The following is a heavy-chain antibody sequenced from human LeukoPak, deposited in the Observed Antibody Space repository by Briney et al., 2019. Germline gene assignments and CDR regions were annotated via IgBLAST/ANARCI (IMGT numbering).Heavy chain of an antibody. CDR2: ISYDGSNK. CDR3: ARYDGWSPYYWYGMDV. CDR1: GFTFSRYA. V-gene: IGHV3-30-3*01. D-gene: IGHD6-19*01. J-gene: IGHJ6*02. Sequence: GRSLRLSCAAFGFTFSRYAMHWVRQAPGKGLEWVAVISYDGSNKYYADSVKGRFTISRDNAKNSLYLQMNSLRAEDTAVYYCARYDGWSPYYWYGMDVWGQGTTVTVSS.